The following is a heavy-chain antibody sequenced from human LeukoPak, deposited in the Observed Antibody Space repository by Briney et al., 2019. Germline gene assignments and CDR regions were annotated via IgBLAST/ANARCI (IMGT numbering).Heavy chain of an antibody. D-gene: IGHD1-26*01. CDR3: ARDRLGAVMILDY. Sequence: GGSLRLSCAASGFTVSSNYMSWVRQAPGKGLEWVSVIYSGGSTYYADSVKGRFTISRDNSKNTLYLQMNSLRAEDTAVYYCARDRLGAVMILDYWGQGTLVTVSS. CDR2: IYSGGST. V-gene: IGHV3-66*01. CDR1: GFTVSSNY. J-gene: IGHJ4*02.